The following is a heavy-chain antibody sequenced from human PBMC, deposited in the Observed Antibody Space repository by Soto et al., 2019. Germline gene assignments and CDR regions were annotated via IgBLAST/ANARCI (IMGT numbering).Heavy chain of an antibody. D-gene: IGHD6-19*01. CDR3: AHSSGWLFGY. CDR1: GFSLSTSGVG. V-gene: IGHV2-5*02. CDR2: IYWDDDK. J-gene: IGHJ4*02. Sequence: QITLTESGPTLVKPTQTLTLTCTFSGFSLSTSGVGVGWIRQPPGKALEWLAFIYWDDDKRYSPSLQTRLTITKDTSKNQVVLTMTNVDPVDTATYYCAHSSGWLFGYWGQGTLVTVSS.